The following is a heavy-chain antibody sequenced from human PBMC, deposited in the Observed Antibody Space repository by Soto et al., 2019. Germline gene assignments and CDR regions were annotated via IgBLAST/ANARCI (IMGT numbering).Heavy chain of an antibody. Sequence: QLQLQESGPGLVKPSETLSLTCTVSGGSISSSSYYWGWIRQPPGKGLEWIGSIYYSGSTYYNPSLRTRVTISVDTSKNQFSLKLSSVTAADTAVYYCATTVTTGYWGQGTLVTVSS. D-gene: IGHD4-17*01. CDR2: IYYSGST. CDR1: GGSISSSSYY. V-gene: IGHV4-39*01. J-gene: IGHJ4*02. CDR3: ATTVTTGY.